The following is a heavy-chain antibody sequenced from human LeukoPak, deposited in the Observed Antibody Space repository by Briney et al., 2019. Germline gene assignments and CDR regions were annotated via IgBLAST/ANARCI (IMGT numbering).Heavy chain of an antibody. CDR2: ISSSSSYI. V-gene: IGHV3-21*01. Sequence: ETLSLTCAVSGYSISSGYHWAWIRQPPGKGLEWVSSISSSSSYIYYADSVKGRFTISRDNAKNSLYLQMNSLRAEDTAVYYCARLSTPLDYWGQGTPVTVSS. CDR1: GYSISSGYH. CDR3: ARLSTPLDY. J-gene: IGHJ4*02.